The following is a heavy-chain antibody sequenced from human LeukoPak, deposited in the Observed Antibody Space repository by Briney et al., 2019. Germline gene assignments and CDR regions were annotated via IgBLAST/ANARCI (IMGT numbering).Heavy chain of an antibody. J-gene: IGHJ4*02. V-gene: IGHV3-30*02. CDR2: IRFDGSNK. CDR3: ATTYDSSGMVFDY. CDR1: GFTISSHG. Sequence: GGSLRLSCAASGFTISSHGMHWVRQAPGKGLEWVAFIRFDGSNKYYADSVKGRFTISRDNSKNTLYLQMNSLRAEDTAVYYCATTYDSSGMVFDYWGQGTLVTVSS. D-gene: IGHD3-22*01.